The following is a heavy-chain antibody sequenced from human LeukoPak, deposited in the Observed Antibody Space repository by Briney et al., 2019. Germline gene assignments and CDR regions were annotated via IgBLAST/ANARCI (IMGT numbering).Heavy chain of an antibody. V-gene: IGHV4-4*07. CDR3: ARGYSEGSYFDY. CDR1: GGSISSYY. D-gene: IGHD4-11*01. CDR2: IYTSGST. Sequence: SETLSLTCTVSGGSISSYYWRWIRQPAGKVLEWIGRIYTSGSTNYNPSLKSRVTMSVDTSKNQFSLKLSSVTAADTAVYYCARGYSEGSYFDYWGQGTLVTVSS. J-gene: IGHJ4*02.